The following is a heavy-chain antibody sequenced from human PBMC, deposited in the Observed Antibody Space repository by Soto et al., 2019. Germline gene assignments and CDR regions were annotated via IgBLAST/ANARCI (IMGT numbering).Heavy chain of an antibody. CDR3: ASFYSSSRGDYYYFGMDV. J-gene: IGHJ6*02. CDR2: INPNNGDT. CDR1: GYTFIGYY. D-gene: IGHD6-13*01. Sequence: QVQLVQSGAEVKKPGASVKVSCKTSGYTFIGYYMHWVRQAPGQGLEWMGWINPNNGDTNYAEKFQGRVTMTRDTSISTAYMELSSLRSDDTAVYYCASFYSSSRGDYYYFGMDVWGQGTTVTVSS. V-gene: IGHV1-2*02.